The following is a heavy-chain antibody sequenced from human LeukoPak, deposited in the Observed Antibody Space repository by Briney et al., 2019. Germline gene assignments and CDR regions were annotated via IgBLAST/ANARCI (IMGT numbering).Heavy chain of an antibody. CDR2: IYTSGRT. CDR3: ARVNSGWSQRITYYYYGVDV. D-gene: IGHD6-19*01. V-gene: IGHV4-4*07. CDR1: GASISSYY. J-gene: IGHJ6*02. Sequence: SETLSLTCTVSGASISSYYWSWVRQPAGDGLEWLGRIYTSGRTNYNPSLKSRVTMSVDTSKNQFSLKLSSVTAADTAVYYCARVNSGWSQRITYYYYGVDVWGQGTTVTVSS.